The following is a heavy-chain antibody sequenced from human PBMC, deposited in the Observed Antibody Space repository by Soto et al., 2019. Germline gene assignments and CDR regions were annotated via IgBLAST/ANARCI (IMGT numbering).Heavy chain of an antibody. D-gene: IGHD3-10*01. Sequence: PGESLKISCKGSGYSFTSYWIGWVRQMPGKGLEWMGIIYPGDSDTRYSPSFQGQVTISADKSISTAYLQWSSLKASDTAMYYCARDSYYYGSGSWYMDVWGKGTTVTVSS. CDR2: IYPGDSDT. CDR3: ARDSYYYGSGSWYMDV. V-gene: IGHV5-51*01. CDR1: GYSFTSYW. J-gene: IGHJ6*03.